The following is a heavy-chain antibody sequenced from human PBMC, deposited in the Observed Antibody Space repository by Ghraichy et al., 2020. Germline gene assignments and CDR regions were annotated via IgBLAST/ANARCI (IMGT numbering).Heavy chain of an antibody. CDR1: GYSFTSYW. D-gene: IGHD3-3*01. Sequence: GESLNISCKGSGYSFTSYWIGWVRQMPGKGLEWMGIIYPGDSDTRYSPSFQGQVTISADKSISTAYLQWSSLKASDTAMYYCARTKDFWFQDWYFDLWGRGTLVTVSS. J-gene: IGHJ2*01. CDR2: IYPGDSDT. CDR3: ARTKDFWFQDWYFDL. V-gene: IGHV5-51*01.